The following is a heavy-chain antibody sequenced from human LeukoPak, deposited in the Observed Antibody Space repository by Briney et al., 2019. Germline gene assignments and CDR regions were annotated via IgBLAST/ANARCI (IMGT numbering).Heavy chain of an antibody. CDR2: INPNSGGT. CDR1: GYTFTSYY. D-gene: IGHD6-13*01. J-gene: IGHJ6*02. CDR3: ARAGAAAGPHRFYYYYGMDV. Sequence: ASVKASCKASGYTFTSYYIHWVRQAPGQGLEWMGWINPNSGGTNYAQKFQGRVTMTRDTSISTAYVELSRLRSDDTAVYYCARAGAAAGPHRFYYYYGMDVWGQGTTVTVSS. V-gene: IGHV1-2*02.